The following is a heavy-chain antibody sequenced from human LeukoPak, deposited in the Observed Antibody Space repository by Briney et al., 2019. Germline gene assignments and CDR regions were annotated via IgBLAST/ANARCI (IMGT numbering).Heavy chain of an antibody. CDR2: IYYSGST. CDR3: ARHVIDTSGYYLDYFDN. Sequence: SETLSLTCTVSGGSISSSSAYWGWIRQPPGKGLEWIGSIYYSGSTYYNPSLKSRVTISVDTSKKQFSLKLSSVSAADTAVYYCARHVIDTSGYYLDYFDNWGQGTLVTVSS. V-gene: IGHV4-39*01. D-gene: IGHD3-22*01. J-gene: IGHJ4*02. CDR1: GGSISSSSAY.